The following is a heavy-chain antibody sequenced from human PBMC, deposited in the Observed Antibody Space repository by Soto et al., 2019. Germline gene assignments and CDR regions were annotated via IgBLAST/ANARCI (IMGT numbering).Heavy chain of an antibody. J-gene: IGHJ6*02. Sequence: PGGSLRLSCAASGFTFSNAWMNWVRQAPGKGLEWVGRIKSKTDGGTTDYAAPVKGRFTISRDDSKNTLDLQMNSLKIADTAVYYCTTGTVAGFGCYDDYGMEDWGQGPTATV. CDR1: GFTFSNAW. CDR3: TTGTVAGFGCYDDYGMED. D-gene: IGHD6-19*01. V-gene: IGHV3-15*07. CDR2: IKSKTDGGTT.